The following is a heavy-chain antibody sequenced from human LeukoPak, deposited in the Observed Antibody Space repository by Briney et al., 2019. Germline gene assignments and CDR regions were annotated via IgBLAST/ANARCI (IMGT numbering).Heavy chain of an antibody. V-gene: IGHV4-34*01. J-gene: IGHJ5*02. CDR3: ARVGKQWLVLRGWFDP. Sequence: SETLSLTCAVYGGSFSGYYWSWIRQPPGKGLEWIGEINHSGSINYNPSLKSRVTISADTSKNQFSLKLSSVTAADTAVYYCARVGKQWLVLRGWFDPWGQGTLVTVSS. D-gene: IGHD6-19*01. CDR2: INHSGSI. CDR1: GGSFSGYY.